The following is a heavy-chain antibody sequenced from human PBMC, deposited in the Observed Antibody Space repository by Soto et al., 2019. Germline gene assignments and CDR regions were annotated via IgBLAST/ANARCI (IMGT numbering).Heavy chain of an antibody. CDR3: ARVVTFGGVIVALGAGFDY. CDR1: GYTFTSYD. CDR2: MNPNSGNT. J-gene: IGHJ4*02. V-gene: IGHV1-8*01. Sequence: QVQLVQSGAEVKKPGASVKVSCKASGYTFTSYDINWVRQATGQGLEWMGWMNPNSGNTGYAQKFQGRVNLTRNTXXCXAXXERSSMRSEDTAGYYCARVVTFGGVIVALGAGFDYWGQGTLVTVSS. D-gene: IGHD3-16*02.